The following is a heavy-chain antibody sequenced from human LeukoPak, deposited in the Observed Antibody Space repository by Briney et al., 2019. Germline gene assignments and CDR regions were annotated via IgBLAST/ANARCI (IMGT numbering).Heavy chain of an antibody. CDR2: IKQDGSKK. CDR3: AKDTLFDY. CDR1: GFPFSSYW. D-gene: IGHD3-16*01. J-gene: IGHJ4*02. V-gene: IGHV3-7*01. Sequence: GGSLRLSCVASGFPFSSYWMTWVRQAPGKGLEWVANIKQDGSKKSYVDSVKGRFTISRDNAKNSLYLQMNSLRAEDTAIYYCAKDTLFDYWGQGTLVTVSS.